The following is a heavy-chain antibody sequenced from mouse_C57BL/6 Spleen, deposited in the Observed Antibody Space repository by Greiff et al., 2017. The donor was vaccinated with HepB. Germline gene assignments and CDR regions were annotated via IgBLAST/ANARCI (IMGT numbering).Heavy chain of an antibody. CDR2: IYPGSGST. Sequence: QVQLQQPGAELVKPGASVKMSCKASGYTFTSYWITWVKQRPGQGLEWIGDIYPGSGSTNYNEKFKSKATLTVDTSSSTAYMQLSSLTSEDSAVFLCASAVGSNYWFAYWGQGTLVTVSA. CDR1: GYTFTSYW. V-gene: IGHV1-55*01. D-gene: IGHD1-1*01. CDR3: ASAVGSNYWFAY. J-gene: IGHJ3*01.